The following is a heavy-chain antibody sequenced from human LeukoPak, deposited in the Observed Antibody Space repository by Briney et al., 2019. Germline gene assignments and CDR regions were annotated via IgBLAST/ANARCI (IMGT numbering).Heavy chain of an antibody. J-gene: IGHJ4*02. CDR2: IKQDESEK. Sequence: GGPLRLSCAASGFTFSSYWMSWVRQAPGKGLEWVANIKQDESEKYYVDSVKGRFTISRDNAKNSLYLQMNSLRAEDTAVYYCARDKIEGPTKLDCWGQGILVTVSS. V-gene: IGHV3-7*01. CDR3: ARDKIEGPTKLDC. D-gene: IGHD1-1*01. CDR1: GFTFSSYW.